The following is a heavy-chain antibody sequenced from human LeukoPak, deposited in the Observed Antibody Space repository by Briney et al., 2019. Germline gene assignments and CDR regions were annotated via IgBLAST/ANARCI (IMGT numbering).Heavy chain of an antibody. J-gene: IGHJ4*02. V-gene: IGHV1-18*01. CDR3: ARGWENDY. CDR2: INTYNSNT. D-gene: IGHD1-26*01. CDR1: GYTFNSYG. Sequence: GASVKVSCKASGYTFNSYGITWVRQAPGQGLEWMGWINTYNSNTNYAQKPQGRVTITRDPFTSTVYMELRSLRSDDTAVYYCARGWENDYWGQGSLVTVSS.